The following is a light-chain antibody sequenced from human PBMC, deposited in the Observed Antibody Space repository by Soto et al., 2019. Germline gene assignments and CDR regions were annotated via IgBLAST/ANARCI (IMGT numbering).Light chain of an antibody. CDR2: KAS. CDR1: QTINNW. V-gene: IGKV1-5*03. J-gene: IGKJ1*01. Sequence: DVHMTQSPSTLSASVGDRVTVTCRASQTINNWLAWYQQKPGKAPKLLIYKASTLKSGVPSRFSGSGSGTEFTLTISSLQPDDFATYYCQHYNSYSEAFGQGTKVDIK. CDR3: QHYNSYSEA.